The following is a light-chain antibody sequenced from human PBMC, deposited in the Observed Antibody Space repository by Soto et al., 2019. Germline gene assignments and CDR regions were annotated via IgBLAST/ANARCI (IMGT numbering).Light chain of an antibody. J-gene: IGKJ1*01. Sequence: IVLTQSPGAPSLSPGERATLSCRTSQSVSTNYLAWYQEKPGQPPRLLIYGASSRATGITDRFSGSGSGTDFTLTISRLEPEDFAVYDCQHYGSSPPRCTFGQVTNVDIK. V-gene: IGKV3-20*01. CDR1: QSVSTNY. CDR3: QHYGSSPPRCT. CDR2: GAS.